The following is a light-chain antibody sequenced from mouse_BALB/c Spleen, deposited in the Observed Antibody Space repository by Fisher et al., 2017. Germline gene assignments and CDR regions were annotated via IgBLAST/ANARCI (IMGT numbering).Light chain of an antibody. CDR3: QQWSSNPLT. CDR2: DTS. J-gene: IGKJ5*01. Sequence: IVMTQSPAIMSASPGEKVTMTCRASSSVSYMYWYQQKPGSSPRLLIYDTSNLASGVPARFSGSGSGTSYSLTISSVKAEDAATYYCQQWSSNPLTFGAGTKLELK. CDR1: SSVSY. V-gene: IGKV4-55*01.